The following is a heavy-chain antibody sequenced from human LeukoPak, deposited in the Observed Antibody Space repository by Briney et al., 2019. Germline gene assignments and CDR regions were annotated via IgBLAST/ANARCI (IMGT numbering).Heavy chain of an antibody. CDR1: GGSISSGDYY. CDR3: ARGRSDGYQHYCYGMDV. J-gene: IGHJ6*02. CDR2: IYYSGNT. V-gene: IGHV4-30-4*01. D-gene: IGHD3-22*01. Sequence: SETLSLTCTVSGGSISSGDYYWSWIRQPPGKGLEWLGYIYYSGNTNYNPSLKGRVTISVDTSKNQFSLKLSSVTAADTAVYYCARGRSDGYQHYCYGMDVWGQGTTVTVSS.